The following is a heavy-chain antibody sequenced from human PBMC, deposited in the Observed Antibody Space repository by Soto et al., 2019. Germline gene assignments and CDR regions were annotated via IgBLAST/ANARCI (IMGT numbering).Heavy chain of an antibody. J-gene: IGHJ4*02. CDR2: ISYDGSNK. Sequence: PGGSLRLSCAASGFTFISYAMHWVLQAPGKGLEWVAVISYDGSNKYYADSVKGRFTISRDNSKNTLYLQMNSLRAEDTAVYYCARSLEGDSSSSFDYWGQGTLVTVSS. CDR3: ARSLEGDSSSSFDY. D-gene: IGHD6-6*01. CDR1: GFTFISYA. V-gene: IGHV3-30-3*01.